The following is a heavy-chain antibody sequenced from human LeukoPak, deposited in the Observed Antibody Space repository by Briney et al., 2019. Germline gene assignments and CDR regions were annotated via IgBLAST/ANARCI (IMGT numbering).Heavy chain of an antibody. CDR2: ISGSGGST. CDR3: AKSYDFWSGEFDY. J-gene: IGHJ4*02. D-gene: IGHD3-3*01. CDR1: GFTFSSYA. V-gene: IGHV3-23*01. Sequence: GGSLRLSCAASGFTFSSYATSWVRQAPGKGLEWVSAISGSGGSTYYADSVKGRFTISRDNSKNTLYLQMNSLRAEDTAVYYCAKSYDFWSGEFDYWGQGTLVTVSS.